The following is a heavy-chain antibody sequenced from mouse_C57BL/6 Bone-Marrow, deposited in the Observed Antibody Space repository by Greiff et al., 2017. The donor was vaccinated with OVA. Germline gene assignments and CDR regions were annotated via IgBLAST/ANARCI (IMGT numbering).Heavy chain of an antibody. D-gene: IGHD1-1*01. V-gene: IGHV5-6*01. CDR2: LSSGGSYT. Sequence: EVKLVESGGDLVKPGGSLKLSCAASGFTFSSYGMSWVRQPPDKSLEWVATLSSGGSYTYHPDRVTGRSTISRDNAKNTLYLQMSSLKSEDTAMYYCARNGYGSSLDYWGQGTTLTVSS. CDR3: ARNGYGSSLDY. J-gene: IGHJ2*01. CDR1: GFTFSSYG.